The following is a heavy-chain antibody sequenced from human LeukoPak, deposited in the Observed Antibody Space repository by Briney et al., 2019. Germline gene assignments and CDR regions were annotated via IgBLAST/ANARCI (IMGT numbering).Heavy chain of an antibody. CDR1: GFIFSSYD. CDR3: ARGPSKGYSSSWYLGH. Sequence: PGRSLRLSCAASGFIFSSYDMHWVRQAPGKGLEWVAVISYDGSNEYYADSVKGRFTISRDNSKNTLYMAVNSLRAEDTAVYSCARGPSKGYSSSWYLGHWGQGTLVTVSS. V-gene: IGHV3-30-3*01. D-gene: IGHD6-13*01. CDR2: ISYDGSNE. J-gene: IGHJ4*02.